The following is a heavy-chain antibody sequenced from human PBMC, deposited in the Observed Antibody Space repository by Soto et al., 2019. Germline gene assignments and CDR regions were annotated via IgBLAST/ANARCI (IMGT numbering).Heavy chain of an antibody. Sequence: QVQLVQSGAEVKKPGSSVKVSCKASGGTFSSYTISWVRQAPGQGLEWMGRIIPILGIANYAQKFQGRVTITADKSTSTAYMELSSLRSEDTAVYYCARGYCSGGSCYYYYYYYMDVWGKGTTVTVSS. V-gene: IGHV1-69*02. D-gene: IGHD2-15*01. J-gene: IGHJ6*03. CDR3: ARGYCSGGSCYYYYYYYMDV. CDR2: IIPILGIA. CDR1: GGTFSSYT.